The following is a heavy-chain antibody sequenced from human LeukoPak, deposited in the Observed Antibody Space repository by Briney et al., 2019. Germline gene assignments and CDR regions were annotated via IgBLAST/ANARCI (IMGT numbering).Heavy chain of an antibody. D-gene: IGHD3-3*01. V-gene: IGHV4-34*01. J-gene: IGHJ4*02. CDR2: ISHSGRT. Sequence: PSETLSLTCAVYGGSFSDYYWSWTRQPPGKGLGWIGEISHSGRTKYNPSLKSRVTISIDTSKNQFSLSLSSVTAADTGLYFCARGRSKTWNYWGQGTLVTVSS. CDR3: ARGRSKTWNY. CDR1: GGSFSDYY.